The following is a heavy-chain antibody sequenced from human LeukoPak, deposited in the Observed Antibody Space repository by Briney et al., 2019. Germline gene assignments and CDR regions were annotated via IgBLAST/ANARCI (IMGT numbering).Heavy chain of an antibody. Sequence: GGSLRLSCAASGFTFSNAWMSWVRQAPGKGLEWVGRIKGKTDGGTTDYAAPVEGRFTISRDDSKNTLYLQMNSLRAEDTAVYYCARALPRGDSSGYPESWGQGTMVTVSS. CDR1: GFTFSNAW. CDR2: IKGKTDGGTT. J-gene: IGHJ3*01. D-gene: IGHD3-22*01. CDR3: ARALPRGDSSGYPES. V-gene: IGHV3-15*01.